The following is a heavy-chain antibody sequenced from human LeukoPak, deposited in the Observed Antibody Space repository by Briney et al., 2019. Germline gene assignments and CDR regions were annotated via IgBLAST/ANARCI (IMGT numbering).Heavy chain of an antibody. V-gene: IGHV4-34*01. CDR2: INQSGST. J-gene: IGHJ4*02. CDR3: ARERGYYDSSGYSFDY. D-gene: IGHD3-22*01. CDR1: GGSFSGYY. Sequence: SETLSLTCAVYGGSFSGYYWSWIRQPPEKGLEWIGEINQSGSTNYNPSLKSRVTISVDTSKNQFSLKLSSVTAADTAVYYCARERGYYDSSGYSFDYWGQGTLVTVSS.